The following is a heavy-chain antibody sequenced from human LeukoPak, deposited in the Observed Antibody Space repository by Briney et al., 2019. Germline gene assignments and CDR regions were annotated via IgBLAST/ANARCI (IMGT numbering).Heavy chain of an antibody. CDR2: IYYTGSA. J-gene: IGHJ4*02. V-gene: IGHV4-31*03. D-gene: IGHD2-2*01. CDR1: GDSITSSGYF. Sequence: PSETLSLTCTVSGDSITSSGYFWSWIRQHPGKGLEWIGYIYYTGSAYYNPSLKSRVTISVDTSKNQFSLKLSSVTAADTAVYYCARAGYCSSTSCPMFDYWGQGTLVTVSS. CDR3: ARAGYCSSTSCPMFDY.